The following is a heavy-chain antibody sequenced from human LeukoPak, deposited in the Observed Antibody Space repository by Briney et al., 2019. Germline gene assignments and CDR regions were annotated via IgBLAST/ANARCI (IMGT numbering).Heavy chain of an antibody. V-gene: IGHV4-39*01. CDR2: LYYTGST. CDR1: GGSISSSSYY. D-gene: IGHD3-22*01. CDR3: ARQFFYDSSGYQGFDY. Sequence: PSETLSLTCTVSGGSISSSSYYWVWIRQSPGKGLEWIGSLYYTGSTYYNMSLKSRITISVDTSKNQFSLKLRSVTAADTTVYYCARQFFYDSSGYQGFDYWGQGILVTVSS. J-gene: IGHJ4*02.